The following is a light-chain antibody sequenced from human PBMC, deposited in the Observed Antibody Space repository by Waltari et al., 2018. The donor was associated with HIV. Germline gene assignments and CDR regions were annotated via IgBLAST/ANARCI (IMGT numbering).Light chain of an antibody. CDR3: ASWDDRLSAIV. V-gene: IGLV1-47*01. J-gene: IGLJ3*02. Sequence: QSVLTQPPSASGTTGQRVTMTCSGSSYNIGSNFVSWYKQVPGTAPKLLVFRSNERPSGVPDRFAGSKSDTSTSLAISDLRSDDEADYYCASWDDRLSAIVFGGGTKLTVL. CDR1: SYNIGSNF. CDR2: RSN.